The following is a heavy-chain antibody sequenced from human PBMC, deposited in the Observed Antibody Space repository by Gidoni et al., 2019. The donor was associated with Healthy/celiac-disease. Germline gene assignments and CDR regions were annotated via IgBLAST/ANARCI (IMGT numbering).Heavy chain of an antibody. J-gene: IGHJ4*02. Sequence: EVQLVESGGGLVQPGGSLRLSCAASGFTFSSYWMHWVRQSPGKGPVWVSRINSDGSSTSYADSVKGRFTISKDNAKNTLYLKMNSLRAEDTDVYYCAREETVAGVDYWGQGTLVTVSS. V-gene: IGHV3-74*01. CDR1: GFTFSSYW. D-gene: IGHD6-19*01. CDR2: INSDGSST. CDR3: AREETVAGVDY.